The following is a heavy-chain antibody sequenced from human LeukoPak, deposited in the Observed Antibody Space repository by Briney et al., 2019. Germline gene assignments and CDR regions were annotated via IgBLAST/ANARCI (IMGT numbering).Heavy chain of an antibody. CDR3: ARDAGYLDY. V-gene: IGHV4-59*01. Sequence: SETLSLTCTVSGGSISSYYWTWIRQPPGKGLEWIGYIYYSGSTNYNPSLKSRVTISVDTSKNQFSLKLSSVTAADTAVYYCARDAGYLDYWGQGTLVTVSS. CDR2: IYYSGST. J-gene: IGHJ4*02. CDR1: GGSISSYY.